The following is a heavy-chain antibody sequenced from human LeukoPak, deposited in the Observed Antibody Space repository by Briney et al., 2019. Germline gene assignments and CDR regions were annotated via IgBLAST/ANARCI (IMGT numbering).Heavy chain of an antibody. V-gene: IGHV1-2*02. Sequence: ASVKVSCKASGYTFTSYGISWVRQAPGQGPEWMAWINPNSADTNYAQKFQGRVTLTRDTSISTAYMELISLTSADTAVYYCARAPRGWPSDYWGQGTLVTVSS. CDR2: INPNSADT. D-gene: IGHD2-15*01. J-gene: IGHJ4*02. CDR1: GYTFTSYG. CDR3: ARAPRGWPSDY.